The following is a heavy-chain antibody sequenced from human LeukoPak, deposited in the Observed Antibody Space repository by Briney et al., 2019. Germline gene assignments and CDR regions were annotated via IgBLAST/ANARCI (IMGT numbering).Heavy chain of an antibody. CDR2: IYYSGST. Sequence: SETLSLTCTVSGGSISSYYWSWIRQPPGKGLEWIGYIYYSGSTNYNPSLKSRVTISVDTSKNQFSLKLSSVTAADTAMYYCAREKIGTGTVLGKDYYYMDVWGKGTTVTISS. CDR3: AREKIGTGTVLGKDYYYMDV. D-gene: IGHD3-16*01. J-gene: IGHJ6*03. CDR1: GGSISSYY. V-gene: IGHV4-59*12.